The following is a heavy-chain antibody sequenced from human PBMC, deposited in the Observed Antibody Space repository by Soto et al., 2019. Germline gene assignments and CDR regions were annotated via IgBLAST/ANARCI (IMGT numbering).Heavy chain of an antibody. V-gene: IGHV3-30-3*01. CDR2: ISYDGGNK. CDR1: GFTFSSYA. Sequence: PGGSLRLSCAASGFTFSSYAMHWVRQAPRKGLEWVAVISYDGGNKYYADSVKGRFTISRDNSKNTLYLQMNSLRAEDTAVYYCARGYGAFDIWGQGTMVTVSS. J-gene: IGHJ3*02. D-gene: IGHD3-16*01. CDR3: ARGYGAFDI.